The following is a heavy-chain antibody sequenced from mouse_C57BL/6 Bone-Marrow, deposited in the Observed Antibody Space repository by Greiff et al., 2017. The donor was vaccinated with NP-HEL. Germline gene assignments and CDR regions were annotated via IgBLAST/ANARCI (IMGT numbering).Heavy chain of an antibody. CDR2: IDPNSGGT. J-gene: IGHJ1*03. D-gene: IGHD1-1*01. Sequence: QVQLKQPGAELVKPGASVKLSCKASGYTFTSYWMHWVKQRPGRGLEWIGRIDPNSGGTKYNEKFKSKATLTADKPSSTAYMQLSSLTSEDSAVYYCARKYGSSYDWDFDVWGTGTTVTVSS. CDR3: ARKYGSSYDWDFDV. V-gene: IGHV1-72*01. CDR1: GYTFTSYW.